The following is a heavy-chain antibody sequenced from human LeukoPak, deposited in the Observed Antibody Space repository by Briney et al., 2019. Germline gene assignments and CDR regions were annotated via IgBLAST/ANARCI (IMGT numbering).Heavy chain of an antibody. Sequence: GGSLRLSCAASGFTFSSYSMNWVRQAPGKGLEWVAVIWYDGSNKYYADSVKGRFTISRDNSKNTLYLQMNSLRAEDTAVYYCARGVGIAVAGDAFDIWGQGTMVTVSS. CDR3: ARGVGIAVAGDAFDI. CDR1: GFTFSSYS. D-gene: IGHD6-19*01. J-gene: IGHJ3*02. V-gene: IGHV3-33*08. CDR2: IWYDGSNK.